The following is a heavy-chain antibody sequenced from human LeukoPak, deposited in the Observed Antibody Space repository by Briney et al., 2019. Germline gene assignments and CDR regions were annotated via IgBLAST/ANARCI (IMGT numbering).Heavy chain of an antibody. D-gene: IGHD2-2*01. Sequence: PGGSLRLSCAASGSTFSSFEMNWVRQAPGRGLEWVSYISDSGSTIFYADSVKGRFTISRDNARNSLFLQMNSLRAEDTAVYYCARDLRYCSSASCSENGAFDIWGQGTMVTVSS. V-gene: IGHV3-48*03. CDR3: ARDLRYCSSASCSENGAFDI. CDR2: ISDSGSTI. J-gene: IGHJ3*02. CDR1: GSTFSSFE.